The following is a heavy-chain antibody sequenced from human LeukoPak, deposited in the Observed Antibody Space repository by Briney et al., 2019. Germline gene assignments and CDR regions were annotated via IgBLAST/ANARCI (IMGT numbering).Heavy chain of an antibody. CDR3: ARRMYAGDAKTDAFDI. Sequence: HGESLKISCKGSGYSFTSYWIGWVRQVPGKGLEWMGIIYPGDSDTRYSPSFQGQVTISADKSISTAYLQWSSLKASDTAMYYCARRMYAGDAKTDAFDIWGQGTMVTVSS. CDR2: IYPGDSDT. CDR1: GYSFTSYW. J-gene: IGHJ3*02. V-gene: IGHV5-51*01. D-gene: IGHD2-8*01.